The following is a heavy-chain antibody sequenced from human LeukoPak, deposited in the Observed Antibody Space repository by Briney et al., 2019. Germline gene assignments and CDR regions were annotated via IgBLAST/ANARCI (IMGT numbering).Heavy chain of an antibody. Sequence: GGSLRLSCAASGFTFSSYSMNWVRQAPGKGLEWVSSISSSSSYIYYADSVKGRFTISRDNAKNSLYLQMNSLRAEDTAVYYCASSTYCGGDCRNADYWGQGTLVTVSS. CDR1: GFTFSSYS. CDR2: ISSSSSYI. J-gene: IGHJ4*02. D-gene: IGHD2-21*02. CDR3: ASSTYCGGDCRNADY. V-gene: IGHV3-21*01.